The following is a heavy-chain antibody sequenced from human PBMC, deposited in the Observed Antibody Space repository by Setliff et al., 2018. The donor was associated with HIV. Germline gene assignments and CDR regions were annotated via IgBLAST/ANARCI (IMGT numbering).Heavy chain of an antibody. D-gene: IGHD3-9*01. CDR2: LHASGNT. CDR1: GDSTSNSY. CDR3: ARDVLKSNYLGYYYYLDV. Sequence: SETLSLTCSVSGDSTSNSYWSWIRQPAGKGLEWIGRLHASGNTNYNPSLKSRVTMSTDTSKNQLSLRLTSVTAADTAVYYCARDVLKSNYLGYYYYLDVWGKGTTVTVSS. V-gene: IGHV4-4*07. J-gene: IGHJ6*03.